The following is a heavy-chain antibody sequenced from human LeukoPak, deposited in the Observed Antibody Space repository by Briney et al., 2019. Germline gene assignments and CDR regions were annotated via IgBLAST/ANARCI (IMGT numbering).Heavy chain of an antibody. CDR1: GFTVSSNY. CDR3: AKSSRYGTGWYGKIDY. CDR2: ITDSGGNR. J-gene: IGHJ4*02. D-gene: IGHD6-19*01. Sequence: PGGSLRLSCAASGFTVSSNYMSWVRQAPGKGLEWVSAITDSGGNRQYTDSVKGRFTIYRDNSKNTLYLQMDSLRADDTAVYYCAKSSRYGTGWYGKIDYWGQGTLVTVSS. V-gene: IGHV3-23*01.